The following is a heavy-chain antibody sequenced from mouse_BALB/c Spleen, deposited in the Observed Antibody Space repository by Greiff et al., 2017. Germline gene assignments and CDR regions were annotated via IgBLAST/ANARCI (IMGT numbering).Heavy chain of an antibody. D-gene: IGHD2-10*02. Sequence: EVKLMESGGDLVKPGGSLKLSCAASGFTFSSYGMSWVRQTPDKRLEWVATISSGGSYTYYPDSVKGRFTISRDNAKNTLYLQMSSLKSEDTAMYYCARSSYGNSYYYAMDYWGQGTSVTVSS. J-gene: IGHJ4*01. CDR3: ARSSYGNSYYYAMDY. V-gene: IGHV5-6*01. CDR2: ISSGGSYT. CDR1: GFTFSSYG.